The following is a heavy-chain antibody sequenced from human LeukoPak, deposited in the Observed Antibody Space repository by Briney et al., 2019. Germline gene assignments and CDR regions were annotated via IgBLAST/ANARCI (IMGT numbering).Heavy chain of an antibody. CDR3: ARITMVRGVIAVFDY. D-gene: IGHD3-10*01. Sequence: SETLSLTCAVSGGSISSGGYSWSWIRQPPGKGLEWIGYIYHSGSTYYNPSLKSRVTISVDRSKNQFSLKLSSVTAADTAVYYCARITMVRGVIAVFDYWGQGTLVTVSS. V-gene: IGHV4-30-2*01. CDR1: GGSISSGGYS. CDR2: IYHSGST. J-gene: IGHJ4*02.